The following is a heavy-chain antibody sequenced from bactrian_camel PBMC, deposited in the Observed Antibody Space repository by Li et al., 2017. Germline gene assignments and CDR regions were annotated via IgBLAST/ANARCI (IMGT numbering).Heavy chain of an antibody. V-gene: IGHV3S9*01. CDR1: ELIHSGR. J-gene: IGHJ6*01. D-gene: IGHD2*01. CDR3: KTRGCINRSSPYRSSGY. Sequence: HVQLVESGGGSVEAGGSLTLACVASELIHSGRMGWFRQAPGKGLEWVSGIYSDGSTYYADSAKGRFTISRDNAKNTVYLQMNSLKPEDTAMYYCKTRGCINRSSPYRSSGYWGQGTQVTVS. CDR2: IYSDGST.